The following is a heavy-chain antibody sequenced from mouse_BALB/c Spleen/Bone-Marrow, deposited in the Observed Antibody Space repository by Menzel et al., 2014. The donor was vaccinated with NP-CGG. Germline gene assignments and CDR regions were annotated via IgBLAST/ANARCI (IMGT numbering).Heavy chain of an antibody. CDR3: ARYGNYLGYCGMDY. J-gene: IGHJ4*01. CDR1: GFNIKDTY. D-gene: IGHD2-1*01. CDR2: IDPANGNT. Sequence: EVKLQESGAELVKPGASVKLSCTASGFNIKDTYMHWVKQRPEQGLEWIGRIDPANGNTKYDPKFQGKATITADTSSNTAYLQLSSLTSEDTAVYYCARYGNYLGYCGMDYWGQGTSVTVSS. V-gene: IGHV14-3*02.